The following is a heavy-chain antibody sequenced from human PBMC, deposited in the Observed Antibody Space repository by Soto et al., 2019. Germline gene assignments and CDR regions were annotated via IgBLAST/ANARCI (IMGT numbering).Heavy chain of an antibody. CDR2: INSDGTTI. J-gene: IGHJ4*02. CDR1: GFTFSNYW. V-gene: IGHV3-74*01. CDR3: ARSGWYRFDY. Sequence: EVQLVESGGGLVQTGGSLRLSCAASGFTFSNYWVHWVRQAPGKGLMWVSRINSDGTTINYADSVEGRFTISRDNAKNTLFLQMNSLRVEDTAVYYCARSGWYRFDYWGQGTLVTVSS. D-gene: IGHD6-19*01.